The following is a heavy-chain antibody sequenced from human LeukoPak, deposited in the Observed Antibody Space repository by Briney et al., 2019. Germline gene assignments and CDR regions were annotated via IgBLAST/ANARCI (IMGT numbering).Heavy chain of an antibody. CDR2: TCYRSKWSS. Sequence: SQTLSLTCAISGDSVSSNSAAWNWIRQSPSRGLEWLGRTCYRSKWSSDYAVSVKNRITINPDTSKNQFSLHLNSVTPEDTAVYYCARDLWSGSYYYFDYWGQGTLVTVSS. V-gene: IGHV6-1*01. CDR3: ARDLWSGSYYYFDY. J-gene: IGHJ4*02. D-gene: IGHD1-26*01. CDR1: GDSVSSNSAA.